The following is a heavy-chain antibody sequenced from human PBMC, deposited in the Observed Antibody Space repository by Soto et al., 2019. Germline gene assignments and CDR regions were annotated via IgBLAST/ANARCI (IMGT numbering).Heavy chain of an antibody. CDR3: ARKNHYGSAFDY. J-gene: IGHJ4*02. CDR2: IIPIFGTA. CDR1: GGTFSSYA. D-gene: IGHD3-10*01. Sequence: SVKVSCKASGGTFSSYAISWVRQAPGQGLEWMGGIIPIFGTANYAQKFQGRVTITADESTSTAYMELSSLRSEDTAVYYCARKNHYGSAFDYWGQGTLVTVSS. V-gene: IGHV1-69*13.